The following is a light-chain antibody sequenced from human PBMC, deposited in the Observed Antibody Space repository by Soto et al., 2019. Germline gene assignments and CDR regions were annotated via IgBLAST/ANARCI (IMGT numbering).Light chain of an antibody. J-gene: IGLJ1*01. CDR3: SSSAGSNKYV. CDR1: SSDVGGYNY. Sequence: QSALTQPPSASGSPGQSVTISCTGTSSDVGGYNYVSWYQQHPGKAPKLLIYEVTKRPSGVPDRFSASKSGNTASLTVSGLQAEDEADYYCSSSAGSNKYVFGTGTKLTVL. V-gene: IGLV2-8*01. CDR2: EVT.